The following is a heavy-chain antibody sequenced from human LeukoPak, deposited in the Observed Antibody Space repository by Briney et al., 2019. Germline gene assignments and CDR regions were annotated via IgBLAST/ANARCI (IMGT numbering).Heavy chain of an antibody. CDR1: GYTFTGYY. CDR3: AREGSTSYYYDSSGYYDNWFDP. Sequence: AASVKVSCKASGYTFTGYYMHWVRQAPGQGLEWMGWINPNSGGTNYAQKFQGRVTMTRDTSISTAYMELSRLRSDDTAVYYCAREGSTSYYYDSSGYYDNWFDPWGQGTLVTVSS. J-gene: IGHJ5*02. CDR2: INPNSGGT. V-gene: IGHV1-2*02. D-gene: IGHD3-22*01.